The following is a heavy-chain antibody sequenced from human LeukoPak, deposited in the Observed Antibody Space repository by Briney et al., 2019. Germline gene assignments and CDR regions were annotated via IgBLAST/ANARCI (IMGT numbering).Heavy chain of an antibody. CDR2: LSGSGGST. V-gene: IGHV3-23*01. CDR1: GFTFSSYA. J-gene: IGHJ4*02. Sequence: GGSLRLSCAASGFTFSSYAMSGVRQAPGKGLECVSALSGSGGSTYYADSVKSRFIISRDNSKNTLYLQMNSLRAEGTAVYSCAKESRYRGDWGQGTLVTVFS. D-gene: IGHD1-26*01. CDR3: AKESRYRGD.